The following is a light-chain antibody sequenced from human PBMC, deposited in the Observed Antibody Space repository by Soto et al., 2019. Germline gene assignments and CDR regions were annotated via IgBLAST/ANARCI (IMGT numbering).Light chain of an antibody. V-gene: IGKV3D-20*02. CDR1: QSFSSKY. CDR2: GTSSGTP. CDR3: QQRTNWPIT. Sequence: EIVLTQSPGTLSLSPGERATLSCRASQSFSSKYLAWYQQKPVQAPRLLIYGTSSGTPSRATGIPDRFSGSGSGTDFALNISSLEPEDIAVYYCQQRTNWPITFGQGTRLEIK. J-gene: IGKJ5*01.